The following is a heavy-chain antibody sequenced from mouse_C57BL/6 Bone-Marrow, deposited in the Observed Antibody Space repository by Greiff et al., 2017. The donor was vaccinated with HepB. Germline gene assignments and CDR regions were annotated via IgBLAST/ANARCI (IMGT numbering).Heavy chain of an antibody. CDR3: ARDCSYDGYPYAMDY. Sequence: EVKVVESGPSLVRPSQTLSLTCTVTGFSINSDCYWIWIRQFPGNKLEYIGYTFYSGITYYNPSLESRTYITRDTSKNQFSLKLSSVTTEDTATYYCARDCSYDGYPYAMDYWGQGTSVTVSS. CDR2: TFYSGIT. J-gene: IGHJ4*01. CDR1: GFSINSDCY. D-gene: IGHD2-3*01. V-gene: IGHV3-3*01.